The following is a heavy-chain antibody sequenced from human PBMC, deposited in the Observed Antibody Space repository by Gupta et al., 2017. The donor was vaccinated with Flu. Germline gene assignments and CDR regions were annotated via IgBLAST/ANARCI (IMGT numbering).Heavy chain of an antibody. V-gene: IGHV4-59*08. CDR2: IYYSGST. D-gene: IGHD1-26*01. CDR3: ARHSTWLVGALNY. CDR1: GGSISSYY. J-gene: IGHJ4*02. Sequence: QVQLQESGPGLVKPSETLSLTCTVSGGSISSYYWSWIRQPPGKGLEWIGYIYYSGSTNYNPSLKSRVTISVDTSKNQFSLKLSSVTAADTAVYYCARHSTWLVGALNYWGQGTLVTVSS.